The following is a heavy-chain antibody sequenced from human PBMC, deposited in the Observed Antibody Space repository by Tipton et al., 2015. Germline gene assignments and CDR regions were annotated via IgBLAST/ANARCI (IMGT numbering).Heavy chain of an antibody. J-gene: IGHJ2*01. V-gene: IGHV3-48*03. CDR3: AREPLPRSSYWYFDL. CDR1: GFTFGTYE. Sequence: SLRLSCAASGFTFGTYEMNWVRQAPGKGLEWISYISITGSSIYYTDSVKGRFTISRDNAKNSLYLQMNRLTAEDTAVYYCAREPLPRSSYWYFDLWGRGTLVTVSS. CDR2: ISITGSSI. D-gene: IGHD2-2*01.